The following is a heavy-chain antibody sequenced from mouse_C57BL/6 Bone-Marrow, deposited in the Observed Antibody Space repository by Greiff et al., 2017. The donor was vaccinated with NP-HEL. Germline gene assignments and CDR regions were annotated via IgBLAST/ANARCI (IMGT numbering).Heavy chain of an antibody. CDR1: GYSFTDYN. CDR3: ARTGYYGSSPWFAY. V-gene: IGHV1-39*01. J-gene: IGHJ3*01. Sequence: VQLQQSGPELVKPGASVKISCKASGYSFTDYNMNWVKQSNGKRLEWIGVINPNYGTTSYNQKFKGKATLTVDQSSSTAYMQLNSLTSEDSAVYYCARTGYYGSSPWFAYWGQGTLVTVSA. D-gene: IGHD1-1*01. CDR2: INPNYGTT.